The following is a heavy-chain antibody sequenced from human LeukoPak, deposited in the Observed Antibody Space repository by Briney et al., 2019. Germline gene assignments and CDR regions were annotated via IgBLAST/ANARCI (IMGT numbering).Heavy chain of an antibody. CDR1: GYTLNEVS. J-gene: IGHJ4*02. CDR2: ISPYSGNT. Sequence: ASVKVSCKVAGYTLNEVSMHRVRQAPGQGLECMGWISPYSGNTDYAQKLQGRVTMTTDRSTTTAYMELRSLGFDDTAVYYCARTSGVSVAGSPYYFDFWGQGTLITVSS. V-gene: IGHV1-18*01. D-gene: IGHD6-13*01. CDR3: ARTSGVSVAGSPYYFDF.